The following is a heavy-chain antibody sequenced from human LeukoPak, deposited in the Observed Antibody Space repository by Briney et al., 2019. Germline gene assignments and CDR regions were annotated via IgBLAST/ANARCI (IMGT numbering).Heavy chain of an antibody. Sequence: GGSLRLSCAASGFTFSDYYMSWIRQAPGKGLEWISYISSSGSTIYYADSMKGRFTISRDNAKNSLYLQMNSLRAEDTAVYYCAKQLELLYAFDIWGQGTMVTVSS. CDR3: AKQLELLYAFDI. D-gene: IGHD1-7*01. V-gene: IGHV3-11*01. CDR1: GFTFSDYY. J-gene: IGHJ3*02. CDR2: ISSSGSTI.